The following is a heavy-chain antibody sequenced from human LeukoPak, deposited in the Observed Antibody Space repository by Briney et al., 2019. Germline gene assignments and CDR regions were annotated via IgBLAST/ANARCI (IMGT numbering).Heavy chain of an antibody. CDR3: ARDRGIVVVVAVTYAQDDAFDI. D-gene: IGHD2-15*01. Sequence: GGSLRLSGAASGFTFSDYSMNWVRQAPGKGLEWISYISSSSSYIYYADSVRGRFTISRDNPKNSLYQQRISLRAEDKAVYYCARDRGIVVVVAVTYAQDDAFDIWGQGTMVTVSS. V-gene: IGHV3-21*01. CDR1: GFTFSDYS. CDR2: ISSSSSYI. J-gene: IGHJ3*02.